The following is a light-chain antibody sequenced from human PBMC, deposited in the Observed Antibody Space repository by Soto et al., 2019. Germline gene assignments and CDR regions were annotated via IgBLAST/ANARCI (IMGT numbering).Light chain of an antibody. CDR3: QQYNTYPWT. CDR1: QNVNTW. CDR2: DAS. V-gene: IGKV1-5*01. J-gene: IGKJ1*01. Sequence: DIQMTKSPSALSASVRDRVTITCRASQNVNTWLAWYQQVPGKAPKLLIYDASALQRGVPSRFSGSGSGTEFTLTISSLQPDDFATYYCQQYNTYPWTFGQGTKVDIK.